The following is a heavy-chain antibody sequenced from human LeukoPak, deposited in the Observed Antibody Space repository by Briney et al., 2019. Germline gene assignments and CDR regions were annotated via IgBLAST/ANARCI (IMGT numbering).Heavy chain of an antibody. CDR1: GFIFSNYV. D-gene: IGHD2-2*01. CDR2: ISDIGIGT. J-gene: IGHJ6*02. V-gene: IGHV3-23*01. Sequence: GGSLRLSCAASGFIFSNYVMGWVRQAPGKGLELVSSISDIGIGTYYADSVKGRFTIFRDNSKNILYLQMNSLRAEDTAVYYCARPERYCSSTSCGYYYYYYGMDVWGQGTTVTVSS. CDR3: ARPERYCSSTSCGYYYYYYGMDV.